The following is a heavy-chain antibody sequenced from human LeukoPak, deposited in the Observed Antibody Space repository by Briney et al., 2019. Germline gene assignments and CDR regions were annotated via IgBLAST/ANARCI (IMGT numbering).Heavy chain of an antibody. D-gene: IGHD3-10*01. J-gene: IGHJ6*03. CDR3: ARDRGEGGYYYMDV. V-gene: IGHV3-48*03. CDR2: ISSSGSTI. CDR1: GFTFSSYE. Sequence: GGSLRLSCAASGFTFSSYEMNWVRQAPGKGLEWVSYISSSGSTIYYADSVKGRFTISRDNAKNSLYLQMNSLRAEDTALYYCARDRGEGGYYYMDVWGKGTTVTISS.